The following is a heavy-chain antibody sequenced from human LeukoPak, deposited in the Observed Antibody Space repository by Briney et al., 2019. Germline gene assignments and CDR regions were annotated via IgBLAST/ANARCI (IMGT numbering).Heavy chain of an antibody. CDR2: INPNSGGT. CDR1: GYTLTGYY. V-gene: IGHV1-2*04. J-gene: IGHJ3*02. Sequence: GASVKVSCKASGYTLTGYYMHWVRQAPGQGLEWMGWINPNSGGTNYAQKFQGWVTMTRDTSISTAYMELSRLRSDDTAVYYCARKSGSYVVGAFDIWGQGTMVTVSS. CDR3: ARKSGSYVVGAFDI. D-gene: IGHD1-26*01.